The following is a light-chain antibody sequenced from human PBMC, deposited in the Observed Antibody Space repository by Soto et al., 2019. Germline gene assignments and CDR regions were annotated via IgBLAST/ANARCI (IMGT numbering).Light chain of an antibody. Sequence: QSALTQPASVSGSPGQSITISCTGTSSDVGGYNYVSWYQQHPGKAPKLMIYAVSNRPSGVSNRFSGSKSGNTASLTISGLQAEDEADYYCSSYTSSSTLVGFGGGTKRTVL. CDR2: AVS. V-gene: IGLV2-14*01. J-gene: IGLJ2*01. CDR3: SSYTSSSTLVG. CDR1: SSDVGGYNY.